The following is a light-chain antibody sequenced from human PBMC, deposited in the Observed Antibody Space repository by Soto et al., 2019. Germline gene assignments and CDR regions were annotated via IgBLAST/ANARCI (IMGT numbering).Light chain of an antibody. Sequence: EIVLTQSPGTLSLSPGERATLSCRASQSVSSSYLAWYQQKPGQAPRLLIYGASSRATGIPDRFSGSGSGTDFTLTISRLGPEDLSVYYSQQYGSSPYTFGQGTMMEIK. CDR3: QQYGSSPYT. CDR1: QSVSSSY. CDR2: GAS. J-gene: IGKJ2*01. V-gene: IGKV3-20*01.